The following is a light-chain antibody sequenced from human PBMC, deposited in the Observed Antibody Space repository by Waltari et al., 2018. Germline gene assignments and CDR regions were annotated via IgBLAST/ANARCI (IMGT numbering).Light chain of an antibody. V-gene: IGKV4-1*01. CDR3: QQYYNNPYT. J-gene: IGKJ2*01. Sequence: DIVMTQSPDSLAVSLGERVTINCESSQSVLYSSNDKNYLAWYQQQPGQPPKVLIYWASTRESGVPDRFSGSGSGTDFTLTIDSLQAEDVAVYYCQQYYNNPYTFGQGTRLEI. CDR2: WAS. CDR1: QSVLYSSNDKNY.